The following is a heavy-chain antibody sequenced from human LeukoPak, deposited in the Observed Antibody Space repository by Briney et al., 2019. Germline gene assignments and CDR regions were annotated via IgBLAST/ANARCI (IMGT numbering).Heavy chain of an antibody. CDR1: GFTFSNYA. Sequence: GGSLRLSCAASGFTFSNYAMSWVRQAPGKGLEWVSTVSGSGSSTYYADSVKGRFTISRDNSKNTLYLQMNSLRADETAVYYCAKDSAAVAGYFFDNWGQGTLVTVSS. CDR3: AKDSAAVAGYFFDN. CDR2: VSGSGSST. D-gene: IGHD6-19*01. J-gene: IGHJ4*02. V-gene: IGHV3-23*01.